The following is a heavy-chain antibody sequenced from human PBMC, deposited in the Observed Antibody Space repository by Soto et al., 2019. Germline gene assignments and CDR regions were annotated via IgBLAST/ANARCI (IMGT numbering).Heavy chain of an antibody. CDR1: GFTFSSYG. Sequence: GGSLRLSCAASGFTFSSYGMHWVRQAPGKGLEWVAVIWYDGSNKYYADSVKGRFTISRDNSKNTLYLQMNSLRAEDTAVYYCGRGSITGTIPFPPGGRETLVPVSS. D-gene: IGHD1-20*01. CDR2: IWYDGSNK. J-gene: IGHJ5*02. V-gene: IGHV3-33*01. CDR3: GRGSITGTIPFPP.